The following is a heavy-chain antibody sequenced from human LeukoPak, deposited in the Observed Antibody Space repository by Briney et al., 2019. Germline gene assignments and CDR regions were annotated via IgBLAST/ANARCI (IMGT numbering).Heavy chain of an antibody. CDR1: GFTFDDYA. D-gene: IGHD4-17*01. V-gene: IGHV3-9*01. CDR2: ISWNSGSI. Sequence: GGSLRLSCAASGFTFDDYAMHWVRQAPGKGLEWVSGISWNSGSIGYADSVKGRFTISRDNAKNSLYLQMNGLRAEDTALYYCAKDTDGDYSIGWFDPWGQGTLVTVSS. J-gene: IGHJ5*02. CDR3: AKDTDGDYSIGWFDP.